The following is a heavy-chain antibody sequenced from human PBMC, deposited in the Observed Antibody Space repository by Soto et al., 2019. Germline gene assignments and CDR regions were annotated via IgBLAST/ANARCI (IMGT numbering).Heavy chain of an antibody. Sequence: EVQLVESGGGLVQPGGSLRLSCAASGFTFSRYWMSWVRQAPGKGLEWVANIKQDGSEKYYVDSVKGRFTISRDNAKNSLFLQMNSLRAEDRAVFYCAREGHCGGGNCYPDYWGQGTVVTVSS. CDR1: GFTFSRYW. V-gene: IGHV3-7*04. J-gene: IGHJ4*02. CDR2: IKQDGSEK. CDR3: AREGHCGGGNCYPDY. D-gene: IGHD2-15*01.